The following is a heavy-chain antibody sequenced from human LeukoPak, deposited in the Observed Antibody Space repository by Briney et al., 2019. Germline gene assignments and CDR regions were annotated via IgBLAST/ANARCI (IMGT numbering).Heavy chain of an antibody. CDR2: ITPGGGT. CDR3: ARDRYGDGFAHFDY. CDR1: GYTFTYCA. Sequence: ASVKVSFKASGYTFTYCAMHWVRQAPGQGLQWMGWITPGGGTNYPQKFQGRVAITWDTSITTAYMDLSRLTSDDTAVYYCARDRYGDGFAHFDYWGQGALVTVSS. J-gene: IGHJ4*02. D-gene: IGHD5-24*01. V-gene: IGHV1-2*02.